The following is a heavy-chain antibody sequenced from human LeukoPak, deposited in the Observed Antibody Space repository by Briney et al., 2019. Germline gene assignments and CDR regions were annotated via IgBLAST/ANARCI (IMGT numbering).Heavy chain of an antibody. J-gene: IGHJ5*02. Sequence: SETLSLTCAVYGGSFSGYYWSWIRQPPGKGLEWIGEINHSGSTNYNPSLKSRVTISVDTSKNQFSLKLSSVTAADTAVYYCASLRWPRLGWFDPWGQRTLVTVSS. V-gene: IGHV4-34*01. D-gene: IGHD5-12*01. CDR3: ASLRWPRLGWFDP. CDR2: INHSGST. CDR1: GGSFSGYY.